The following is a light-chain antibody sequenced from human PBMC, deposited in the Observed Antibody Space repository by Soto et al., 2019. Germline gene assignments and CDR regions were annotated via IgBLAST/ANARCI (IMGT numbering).Light chain of an antibody. J-gene: IGKJ2*02. CDR3: QQYNNWPPWT. Sequence: EIVMTQSPATLAGSPGETVTLSCRASQSLSGNLAWYQQKPGQAPRLLIFRASTRATGVPARFSGRGSGTEFTLTISGLQSEDFAVYYCQQYNNWPPWTFGQGTKLEIK. CDR2: RAS. CDR1: QSLSGN. V-gene: IGKV3-15*01.